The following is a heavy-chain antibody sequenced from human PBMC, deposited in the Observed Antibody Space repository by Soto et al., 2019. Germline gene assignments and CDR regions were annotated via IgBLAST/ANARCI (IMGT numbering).Heavy chain of an antibody. Sequence: SETLSLTCAVSGYSISSGYYWGWIRQPPGKGLEWIGSIYHSGSTYYNPSLKSRVTISVDTSKNQFSLKLSSVTAADTAGYYCARVRGDEQLWFPWFDPWGQGTTVTVSS. J-gene: IGHJ5*01. CDR1: GYSISSGYY. CDR3: ARVRGDEQLWFPWFDP. CDR2: IYHSGST. D-gene: IGHD5-18*01. V-gene: IGHV4-38-2*01.